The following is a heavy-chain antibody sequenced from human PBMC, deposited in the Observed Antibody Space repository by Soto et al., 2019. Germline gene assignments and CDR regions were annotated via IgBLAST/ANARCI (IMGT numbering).Heavy chain of an antibody. CDR1: GYTFTNYG. Sequence: GASVKVSCKASGYTFTNYGISWVRQAPGQGPEWMGWISAYNGNTNYAQNLQGRVTMATDTSTSTAFMELRSLRSDDTAIYYCARVMTTVTWPSYFDYWGQGTLVTVSS. D-gene: IGHD4-17*01. CDR3: ARVMTTVTWPSYFDY. V-gene: IGHV1-18*04. CDR2: ISAYNGNT. J-gene: IGHJ4*02.